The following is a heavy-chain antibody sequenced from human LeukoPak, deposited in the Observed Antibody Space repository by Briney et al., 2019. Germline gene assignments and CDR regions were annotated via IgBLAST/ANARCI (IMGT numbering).Heavy chain of an antibody. V-gene: IGHV4-31*03. CDR3: AADTSGYRIFNY. CDR2: IDYSEST. CDR1: GGSISRGGYC. D-gene: IGHD3-22*01. Sequence: PSQTLSLTCTVSGGSISRGGYCWSWIRHHPGNGLEGFGYIDYSESTFYNQSLKSRLTMSIDTSKNQFSLKLSSVNAADTAVYYCAADTSGYRIFNYWGQGTLVTVSS. J-gene: IGHJ4*02.